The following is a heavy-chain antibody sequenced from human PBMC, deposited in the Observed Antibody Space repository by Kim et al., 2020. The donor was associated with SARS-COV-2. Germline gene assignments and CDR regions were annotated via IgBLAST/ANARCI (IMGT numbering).Heavy chain of an antibody. D-gene: IGHD3-9*01. J-gene: IGHJ5*02. Sequence: NPSLKSRVTMSVDTSKNQFSLKLSSVTAADTAVYDCARDRDIHPYNWFDPWGQGTLVTVSS. CDR3: ARDRDIHPYNWFDP. V-gene: IGHV4-4*07.